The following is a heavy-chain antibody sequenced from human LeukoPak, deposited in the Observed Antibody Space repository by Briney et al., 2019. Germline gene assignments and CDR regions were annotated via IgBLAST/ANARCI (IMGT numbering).Heavy chain of an antibody. Sequence: PGGSLRLSCAASGFTFSSYWMSWVRQAPGKGLEWVANIKQDGSEKYYVDSVKGRFTISRDNAKNSLYLQMNGLRAEDTAVYYCARYTFEDTAMVYYYYYYMDVWGKGTTVTVSS. J-gene: IGHJ6*03. V-gene: IGHV3-7*01. CDR2: IKQDGSEK. CDR1: GFTFSSYW. CDR3: ARYTFEDTAMVYYYYYYMDV. D-gene: IGHD5-18*01.